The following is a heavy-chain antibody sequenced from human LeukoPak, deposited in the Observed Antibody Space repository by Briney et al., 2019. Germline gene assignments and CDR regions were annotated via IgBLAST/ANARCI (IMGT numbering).Heavy chain of an antibody. CDR1: GFTFSSYG. D-gene: IGHD2-2*01. J-gene: IGHJ4*02. V-gene: IGHV3-30*02. CDR3: AKERLGYCSSTSCYCFDY. Sequence: GESLKISCAASGFTFSSYGMHWVRQAPGKGLEWVAFIRYDGSNEYYADSVKGRFTISRDNSKNTLYLQMNSLRAEDTAVYYCAKERLGYCSSTSCYCFDYWGREPWSPSPQ. CDR2: IRYDGSNE.